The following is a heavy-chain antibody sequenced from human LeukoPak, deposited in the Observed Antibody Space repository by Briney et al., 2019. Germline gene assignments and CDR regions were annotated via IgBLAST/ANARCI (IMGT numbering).Heavy chain of an antibody. D-gene: IGHD1-26*01. CDR3: VKDEVPYNGKYDGFDI. CDR1: GFLFSDYA. V-gene: IGHV3-23*01. CDR2: IGGDGGKP. J-gene: IGHJ3*02. Sequence: AGGSLRLSCAASGFLFSDYAMNWVRQAPGKGLEWVSVIGGDGGKPNYADSVKGRFTISRDNRKNTLYLQMNTLRAEDTAVYYCVKDEVPYNGKYDGFDIWGQGTMVTVSP.